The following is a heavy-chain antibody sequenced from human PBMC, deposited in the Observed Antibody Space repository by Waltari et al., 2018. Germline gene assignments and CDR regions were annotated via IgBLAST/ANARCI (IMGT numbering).Heavy chain of an antibody. V-gene: IGHV4-4*02. CDR3: AGDRAIGLFFDY. D-gene: IGHD2-2*01. Sequence: QVQLQESGQGLVKPSGTLSLTCAVSGDSVSGNYWWSWVRQSPEKGLEWIGQVHHSGKTHYNPSIQSRVTISVDSPKNHFSLPLKSVTAADTAVYYCAGDRAIGLFFDYWGRGTLVTVSS. CDR1: GDSVSGNYW. CDR2: VHHSGKT. J-gene: IGHJ4*02.